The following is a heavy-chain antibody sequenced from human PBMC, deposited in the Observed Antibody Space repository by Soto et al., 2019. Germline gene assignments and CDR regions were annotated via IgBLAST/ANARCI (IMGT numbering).Heavy chain of an antibody. CDR3: ARLRGGARYYYDSSGYRDAFDI. CDR2: IYHSGST. Sequence: QLQLQESGSGLVKPSQTLSLTCAVSGGSISSGGYSWSWIRQPPGKGLEWIGYIYHSGSTYYNPSLKSRVTISVDRSKNQFSLKLSSVTAADTAVYYCARLRGGARYYYDSSGYRDAFDIWGQGTMVTVSS. D-gene: IGHD3-22*01. CDR1: GGSISSGGYS. V-gene: IGHV4-30-2*01. J-gene: IGHJ3*02.